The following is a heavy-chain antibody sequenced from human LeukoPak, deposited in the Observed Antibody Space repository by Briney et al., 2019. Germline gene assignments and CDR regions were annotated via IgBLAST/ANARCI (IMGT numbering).Heavy chain of an antibody. Sequence: PGGSLRLSCAASGFTFSTYWMNWFRQTPGKGLEWVAKIKADGGEKDHVASVKGRFTISRDNAKNSLYLQMNSLRVEDTAVYYYARGGAARPDFWGQGTLVTVSS. V-gene: IGHV3-7*01. CDR2: IKADGGEK. J-gene: IGHJ4*02. CDR1: GFTFSTYW. D-gene: IGHD6-6*01. CDR3: ARGGAARPDF.